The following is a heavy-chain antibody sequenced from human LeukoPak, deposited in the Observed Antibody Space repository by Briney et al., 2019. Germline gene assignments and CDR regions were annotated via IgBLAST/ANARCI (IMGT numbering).Heavy chain of an antibody. D-gene: IGHD4-17*01. V-gene: IGHV3-7*01. Sequence: GGSLRLSCAASGFSFSSYWMSWVRQAPGKGLEWVANIKQDGVDRYYVDSVKGRFTISRDNAKNSLYLQMNSLRAEDTAVYFCARDQPLTVSTWGYFYYYMDVWGRGTTVTVSS. J-gene: IGHJ6*03. CDR1: GFSFSSYW. CDR2: IKQDGVDR. CDR3: ARDQPLTVSTWGYFYYYMDV.